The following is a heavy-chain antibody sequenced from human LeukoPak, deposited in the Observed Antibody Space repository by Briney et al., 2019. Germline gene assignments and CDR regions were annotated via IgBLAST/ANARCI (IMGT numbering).Heavy chain of an antibody. CDR1: GVAVTSGNYY. CDR2: IYYTGST. Sequence: SETLSLTCAVSGVAVTSGNYYWGWIRQPPGKGLEWIGHIYYTGSTGYNPSLMSRVTMSVGAPKNQLSLKVRSVTAADTAVYYCAREEVTSAWFPFDFWGQGALVTVSS. J-gene: IGHJ4*02. D-gene: IGHD6-19*01. V-gene: IGHV4-61*01. CDR3: AREEVTSAWFPFDF.